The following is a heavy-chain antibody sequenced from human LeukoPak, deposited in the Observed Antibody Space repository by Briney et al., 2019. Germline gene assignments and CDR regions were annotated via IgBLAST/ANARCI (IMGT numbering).Heavy chain of an antibody. J-gene: IGHJ5*02. V-gene: IGHV4-34*01. CDR1: GGSFSDHY. Sequence: SETLSLTCAVYGGSFSDHYWSWIRQPPGKGLEWIGEINHSGYTNYNPSLKSRVTISVDTSEKQISLNLSSVTAADTAVYYCARAFGNVRGDTWGQGSLVTVSS. D-gene: IGHD3-10*01. CDR2: INHSGYT. CDR3: ARAFGNVRGDT.